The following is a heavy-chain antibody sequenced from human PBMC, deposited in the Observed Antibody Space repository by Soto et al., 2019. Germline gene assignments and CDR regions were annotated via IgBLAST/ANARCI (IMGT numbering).Heavy chain of an antibody. D-gene: IGHD4-17*01. CDR2: IYYSGST. J-gene: IGHJ4*02. V-gene: IGHV4-39*01. CDR1: GGSISSSSYY. Sequence: SETLSLTCTVSGGSISSSSYYWGWIRQPPGTGLEWIGSIYYSGSTYYNPSLKSRVTISIDTSKNQFSLNLSSVTAADTAVYYCASSYGDYVSYWGQGTLVTVSS. CDR3: ASSYGDYVSY.